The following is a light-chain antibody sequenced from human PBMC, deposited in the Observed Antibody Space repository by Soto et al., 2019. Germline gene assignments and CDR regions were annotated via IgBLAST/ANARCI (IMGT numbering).Light chain of an antibody. V-gene: IGKV1-5*03. CDR1: QSINSW. Sequence: DIQMTQSPSTLSAFVGDRVTITCRASQSINSWLAWYQQKPGKAPKLLIYKTSSLESGVPSRFSGSGSGTEFTLSISSLQPDDFATYYCHQYNDYWTFGQGTKVEIK. CDR3: HQYNDYWT. CDR2: KTS. J-gene: IGKJ1*01.